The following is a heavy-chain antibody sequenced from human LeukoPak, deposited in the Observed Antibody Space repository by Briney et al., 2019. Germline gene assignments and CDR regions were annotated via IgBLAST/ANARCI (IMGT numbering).Heavy chain of an antibody. D-gene: IGHD3-10*01. CDR3: AKPASLSGEFDY. J-gene: IGHJ4*02. CDR2: IYPGDSDA. CDR1: GYRFTSHW. Sequence: GEPLKISCKAPGYRFTSHWIGWVRQLPGKGLEWMGIIYPGDSDARYSPSFQGQVTISADKSISTAYLQWSSLKASDTAMYYCAKPASLSGEFDYWGQGTLVTVSS. V-gene: IGHV5-51*01.